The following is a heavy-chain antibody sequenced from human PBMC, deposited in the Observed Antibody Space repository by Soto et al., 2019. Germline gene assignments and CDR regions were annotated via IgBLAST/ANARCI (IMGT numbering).Heavy chain of an antibody. CDR3: ARDFGHGMDV. J-gene: IGHJ6*02. CDR1: GGSISSGGYY. D-gene: IGHD3-3*01. Sequence: SEALSLTCTVSGGSISSGGYYWSWIRQHPGKGLEWIGYIYYSGSTYYNPSLKSRVTISVDTSKNQFSLKLSSVTAADTAVYYCARDFGHGMDVWGQGTTVTVSS. CDR2: IYYSGST. V-gene: IGHV4-31*03.